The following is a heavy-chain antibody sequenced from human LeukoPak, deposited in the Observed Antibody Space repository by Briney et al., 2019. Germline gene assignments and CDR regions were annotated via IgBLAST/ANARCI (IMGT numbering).Heavy chain of an antibody. V-gene: IGHV4-39*01. Sequence: PSETLSLTCTVSGGSISSSSYYWGWIRQPPGKGLEWIGSIYYSGSTFYNPSLKSRVTISVDTSKNQFSLKLSSVTAADTAVYYCARVIMVYEVSGPLYYFDYWGQGTLVTVSS. CDR3: ARVIMVYEVSGPLYYFDY. J-gene: IGHJ4*02. D-gene: IGHD2-8*01. CDR2: IYYSGST. CDR1: GGSISSSSYY.